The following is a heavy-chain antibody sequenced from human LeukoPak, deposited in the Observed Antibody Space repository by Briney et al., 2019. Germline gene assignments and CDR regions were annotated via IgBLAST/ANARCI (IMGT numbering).Heavy chain of an antibody. V-gene: IGHV3-53*01. Sequence: GGSPRLSCAASGFTVSSNYMSWVRQAPGKGLEWVSVLYSGGSTYYADSVKGRFTISRDNSKNTAYLQMNSLRGEDTAVFYCARDKGTFAFDIWGQGTMVTVSS. J-gene: IGHJ3*02. D-gene: IGHD3-10*01. CDR2: LYSGGST. CDR1: GFTVSSNY. CDR3: ARDKGTFAFDI.